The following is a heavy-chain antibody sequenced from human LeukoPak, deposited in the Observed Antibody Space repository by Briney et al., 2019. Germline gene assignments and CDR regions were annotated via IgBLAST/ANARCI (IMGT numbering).Heavy chain of an antibody. CDR3: ARGPHEGYGMDV. V-gene: IGHV3-21*01. CDR1: GFTFSSYN. J-gene: IGHJ6*04. Sequence: PGGSLRLSCAASGFTFSSYNMNWVRQAPGKGLEWVSSISSSSSYIYYADSVKGRFTISRDNAKNSLYLQMNSLRAEDTAVYYCARGPHEGYGMDVWGKGPTVTVSS. CDR2: ISSSSSYI.